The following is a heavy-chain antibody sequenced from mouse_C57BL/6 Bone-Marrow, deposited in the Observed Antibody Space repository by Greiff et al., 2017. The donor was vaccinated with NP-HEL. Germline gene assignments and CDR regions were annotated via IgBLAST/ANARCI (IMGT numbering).Heavy chain of an antibody. CDR3: ARLDTTVVKDY. CDR2: INPGSGGT. D-gene: IGHD1-1*01. CDR1: GYAFTNYL. V-gene: IGHV1-54*01. J-gene: IGHJ2*01. Sequence: QVQLQQSGAELVRPGTSVKVSCKASGYAFTNYLIEWVKQRPGQGLEWIGVINPGSGGTNYNEKFKGKATLTADKSSSTAYMQLSSLTSEDSAVYFCARLDTTVVKDYWGQGTTLTVSS.